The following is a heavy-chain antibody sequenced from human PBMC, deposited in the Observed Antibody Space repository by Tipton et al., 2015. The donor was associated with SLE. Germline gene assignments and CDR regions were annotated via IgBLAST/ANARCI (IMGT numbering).Heavy chain of an antibody. V-gene: IGHV4-59*01. Sequence: TLSLTCTVSGGSISSYYWSWIRQPPGRGLEWIGYIYSGGSTNYNPSLKSRVTISIDTSKNQFSLKLTSVTAADTAVYYCARDLDCSGSSCNSVGWFDPWGQGTLVTVSS. CDR2: IYSGGST. D-gene: IGHD2-15*01. CDR3: ARDLDCSGSSCNSVGWFDP. J-gene: IGHJ5*02. CDR1: GGSISSYY.